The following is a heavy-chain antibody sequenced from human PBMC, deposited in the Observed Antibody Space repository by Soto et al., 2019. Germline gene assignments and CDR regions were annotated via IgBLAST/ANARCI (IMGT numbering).Heavy chain of an antibody. J-gene: IGHJ4*02. CDR2: INGGGGNT. Sequence: EAQLLESGGGLVQPGGSLRLSCVASGFPFSVYAMSWVRQAPGMGLEWVSGINGGGGNTYYADSVKGRFTISRDNSKNTLYLQMNNLRDGDTAVYYCARGFSAGKGSPPDFWGQGTLVTVSS. V-gene: IGHV3-23*01. CDR3: ARGFSAGKGSPPDF. D-gene: IGHD3-10*01. CDR1: GFPFSVYA.